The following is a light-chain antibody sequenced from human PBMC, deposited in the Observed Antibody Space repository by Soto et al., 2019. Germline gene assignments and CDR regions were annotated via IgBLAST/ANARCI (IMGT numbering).Light chain of an antibody. CDR1: QSVSSSQ. J-gene: IGKJ5*01. CDR2: GAS. V-gene: IGKV3-15*01. CDR3: QQYNSWPPIT. Sequence: ESVLTQSPGTQSLSPGEGVTLSCRACQSVSSSQLAWFQQKPGQAPRLLVYGASSRATGIPARFSGSGSVTNFTLTISSLQSEDFAVYYCQQYNSWPPITFGQGTRLEIK.